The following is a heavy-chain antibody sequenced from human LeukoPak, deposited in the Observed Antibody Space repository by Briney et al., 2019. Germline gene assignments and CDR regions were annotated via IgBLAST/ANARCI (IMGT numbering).Heavy chain of an antibody. V-gene: IGHV3-23*01. CDR3: AKANSGWHRFDY. J-gene: IGHJ4*02. CDR1: GFTFSSYA. Sequence: GGSLRLSCVASGFTFSSYAMSWVRQAPGKGLEWVSAISGSGGSTYYADSVKGRFTISRDNSKNTLYLQMNSLRAEDTAVYYCAKANSGWHRFDYWGQGTLVTVSS. D-gene: IGHD6-19*01. CDR2: ISGSGGST.